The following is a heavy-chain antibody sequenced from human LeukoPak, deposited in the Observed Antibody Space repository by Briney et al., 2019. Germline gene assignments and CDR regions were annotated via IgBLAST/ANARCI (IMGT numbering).Heavy chain of an antibody. J-gene: IGHJ4*02. CDR1: GSTFSSYA. D-gene: IGHD6-6*01. CDR3: AKEQSSSGFFDY. CDR2: ISGRGART. Sequence: GGSLRLSCAASGSTFSSYAMSWVRQAPGKGLEWVSAISGRGARTYYADSVKGRFTISRDNSKNTLYLQMNSLRAEDTAVYYCAKEQSSSGFFDYWGQGTLVTVSS. V-gene: IGHV3-23*01.